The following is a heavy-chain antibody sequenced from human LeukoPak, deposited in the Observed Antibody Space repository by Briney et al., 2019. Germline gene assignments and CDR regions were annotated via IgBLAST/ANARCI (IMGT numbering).Heavy chain of an antibody. J-gene: IGHJ1*01. CDR3: ARSYDFWSGYYRHFQH. D-gene: IGHD3-3*01. CDR1: GFTFSSYA. Sequence: PGGSLRLSCAASGFTFSSYAMHWVRQAPGKGLEWVAVISYDGSNKYYADSVKGRFTISRDNSKNTLYLQMNSLRAEDTAVYYCARSYDFWSGYYRHFQHWGQGTLVTVSS. CDR2: ISYDGSNK. V-gene: IGHV3-30-3*01.